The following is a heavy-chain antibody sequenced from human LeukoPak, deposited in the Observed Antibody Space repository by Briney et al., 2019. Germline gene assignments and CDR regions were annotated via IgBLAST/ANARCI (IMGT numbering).Heavy chain of an antibody. Sequence: GSLRLSCAASGFTVSSNYMSWVRQAPGKGLEWVSEISSDGSTYYAASVKGRFSISRDNSKNTVYLQMNSLRAEDTAVYYCARELRENGVFYIWGQGTMVTVSS. V-gene: IGHV3-53*01. CDR2: ISSDGST. CDR3: ARELRENGVFYI. CDR1: GFTVSSNY. D-gene: IGHD1-1*01. J-gene: IGHJ3*02.